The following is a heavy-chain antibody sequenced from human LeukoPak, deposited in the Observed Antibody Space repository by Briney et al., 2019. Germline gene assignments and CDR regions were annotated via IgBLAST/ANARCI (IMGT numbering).Heavy chain of an antibody. CDR3: AGNLLWFGESSFDY. CDR1: GFTFSSYS. V-gene: IGHV3-21*01. J-gene: IGHJ4*02. CDR2: ISSSSSYI. D-gene: IGHD3-10*01. Sequence: GGSLRLSCAASGFTFSSYSMNWVRPAPGKGLEWVSSISSSSSYIYYADSVKGRFTISRDNAKNSLYLQMNSLRAEDTAVYYCAGNLLWFGESSFDYWGQGTLVTVSS.